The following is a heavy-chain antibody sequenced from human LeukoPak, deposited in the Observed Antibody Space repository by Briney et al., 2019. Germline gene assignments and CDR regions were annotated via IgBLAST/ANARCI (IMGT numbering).Heavy chain of an antibody. D-gene: IGHD3-10*01. CDR2: IGGSGSTT. CDR1: GFTFSSYA. Sequence: PGGSLRLSCAAAGFTFSSYAMNWVRQAPGKGLEWMSVIGGSGSTTNYADSVKGRFTISRDNSKNTLFLQMSSLRVDDTAVYYCARGYYSGSGRYYFDFWGQGTLVTVSS. J-gene: IGHJ4*02. V-gene: IGHV3-23*01. CDR3: ARGYYSGSGRYYFDF.